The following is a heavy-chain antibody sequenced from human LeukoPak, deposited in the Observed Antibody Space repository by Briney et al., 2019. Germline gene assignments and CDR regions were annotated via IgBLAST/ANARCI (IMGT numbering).Heavy chain of an antibody. CDR1: GFTFSSYS. Sequence: GGSLRLSCAASGFTFSSYSMNWVRQAPGRGLEWVSAISGSGGRTYYADSVKGRFTISRDNSKNTLYLQMNSLRAEDTALYFCAKGRATIDDSFDLWGQGTMVTVSS. D-gene: IGHD1-26*01. CDR3: AKGRATIDDSFDL. J-gene: IGHJ3*01. V-gene: IGHV3-23*01. CDR2: ISGSGGRT.